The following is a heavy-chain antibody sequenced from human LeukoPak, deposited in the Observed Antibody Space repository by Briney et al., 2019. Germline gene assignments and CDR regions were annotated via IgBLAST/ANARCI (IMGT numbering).Heavy chain of an antibody. CDR3: TREVAGTGGFDY. V-gene: IGHV6-1*01. CDR2: TYHRSTWYD. J-gene: IGHJ4*02. Sequence: SQTLSLTCAISGDSFSSNNAAWNWIRQSPSRGLEWLGRTYHRSTWYDDYVISVRSRLTITPDISKNQVSLQLNSVTPEDTAVYYCTREVAGTGGFDYWGQGITVTVSS. CDR1: GDSFSSNNAA. D-gene: IGHD6-13*01.